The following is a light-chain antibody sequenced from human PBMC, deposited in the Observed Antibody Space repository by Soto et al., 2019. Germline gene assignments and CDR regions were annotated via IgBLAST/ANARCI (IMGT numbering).Light chain of an antibody. V-gene: IGKV1-39*01. J-gene: IGKJ4*01. CDR2: AAS. CDR3: QQSYSTPLT. CDR1: QSISSY. Sequence: DIQMTQSPSSLSASVGDRVTITCRTSQSISSYLNWYQQKPGKAPKVLIYAASSLQSGVPSRFSGNGPGTDFPLTISSLQPEDFATYYCQQSYSTPLTFGGGTKVEIK.